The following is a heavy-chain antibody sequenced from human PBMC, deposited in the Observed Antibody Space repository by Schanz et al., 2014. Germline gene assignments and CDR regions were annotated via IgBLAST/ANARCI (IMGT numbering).Heavy chain of an antibody. J-gene: IGHJ4*02. V-gene: IGHV1-18*01. Sequence: QVQLVQSGVEVKRPGASVRVSCKASGYSFTDYAIHWVRQAPGQGLEWMGWISVYHGHTNYAEKVHGRVTMTTDTSTSTAYMELRSLISDDTAVYYCARDRVSFVRGPLGVDWGQGTQXIVSS. CDR1: GYSFTDYA. D-gene: IGHD3-10*01. CDR2: ISVYHGHT. CDR3: ARDRVSFVRGPLGVD.